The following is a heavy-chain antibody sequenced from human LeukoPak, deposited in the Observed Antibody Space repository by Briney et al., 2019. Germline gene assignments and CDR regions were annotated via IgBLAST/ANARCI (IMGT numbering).Heavy chain of an antibody. CDR3: AVSFYYYYMDV. CDR1: GFIFSSYA. CDR2: ISGSAGST. V-gene: IGHV3-23*01. J-gene: IGHJ6*03. Sequence: GGSLRFSCAASGFIFSSYAMSWVRQAPGKGLEWVSTISGSAGSTYYADSVKGRFTISRDNSKNTLYLQMNSLRAEDTAVYYCAVSFYYYYMDVWGKGTTVTVSS. D-gene: IGHD1-7*01.